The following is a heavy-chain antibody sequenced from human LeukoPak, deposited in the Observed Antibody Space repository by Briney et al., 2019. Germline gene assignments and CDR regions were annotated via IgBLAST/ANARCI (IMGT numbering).Heavy chain of an antibody. Sequence: GGSLRLSCAASGFTFSNYAMSWVRQAPGKGLEWVSAISGSTGRTYYADSVKGRFTVSGDNSKNTLYLQMSSLTAADTAVYYCAKDRSIGTYYTFDHWGQGTLVTVSS. CDR1: GFTFSNYA. CDR2: ISGSTGRT. D-gene: IGHD1-26*01. V-gene: IGHV3-23*01. J-gene: IGHJ5*02. CDR3: AKDRSIGTYYTFDH.